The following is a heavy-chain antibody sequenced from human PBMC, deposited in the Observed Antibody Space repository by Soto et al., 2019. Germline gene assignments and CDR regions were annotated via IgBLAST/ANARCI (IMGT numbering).Heavy chain of an antibody. CDR1: GDTFSNSG. D-gene: IGHD2-2*01. CDR3: ARVVPGAEAWFGP. Sequence: ASVKVSCKTSGDTFSNSGITWVRQAPRQPLEWLGWISLYSDGTNYAQKFQGRVSMTTDTSTTTAYMELRSLRSDDTAVYYCARVVPGAEAWFGPWGQGALVTASS. V-gene: IGHV1-18*01. J-gene: IGHJ5*02. CDR2: ISLYSDGT.